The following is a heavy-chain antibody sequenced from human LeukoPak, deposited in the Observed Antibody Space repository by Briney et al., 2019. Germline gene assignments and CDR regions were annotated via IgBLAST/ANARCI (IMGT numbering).Heavy chain of an antibody. Sequence: GGSLRLSCAASGFTFDDYTMHWVRQAPGKGLEWVSLISWDGGSTYYADSVMGRFAISRDTSKNTVYLQMNSPRAEDTAVYYCARSGSYLQFYFDYWGQGTLVTVSS. CDR3: ARSGSYLQFYFDY. CDR1: GFTFDDYT. V-gene: IGHV3-43*01. J-gene: IGHJ4*02. CDR2: ISWDGGST. D-gene: IGHD3-16*02.